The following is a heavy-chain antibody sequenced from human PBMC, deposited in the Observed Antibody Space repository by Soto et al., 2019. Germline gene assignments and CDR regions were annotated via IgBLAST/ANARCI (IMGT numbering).Heavy chain of an antibody. D-gene: IGHD6-6*01. CDR3: ARDTPGQQVVFDY. CDR1: GFTFNNYA. V-gene: IGHV3-64*01. CDR2: INTNGGTT. Sequence: GGSLRLSCAASGFTFNNYAMYWVRQAPGKGLEFVSAINTNGGTTNYASSVKGRFIISRDNSRNTLYLQMGSLRAEDMAVYYCARDTPGQQVVFDYWGQGSLVTVSS. J-gene: IGHJ4*02.